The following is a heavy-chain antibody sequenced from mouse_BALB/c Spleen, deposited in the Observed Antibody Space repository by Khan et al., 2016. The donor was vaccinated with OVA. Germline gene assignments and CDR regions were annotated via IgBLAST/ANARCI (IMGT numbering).Heavy chain of an antibody. CDR3: AREGYSPGFAY. D-gene: IGHD2-3*01. V-gene: IGHV14-1*02. Sequence: VQLQQSGAELVRPGALVKLSCKASGFNIKDYYIHWVKQRPEQGLEWIGWIDPANGNTIYDPKFLGKASITADTSSNTAYLQLSSLTSKDTAVYYCAREGYSPGFAYWGQGTMVTVSA. CDR2: IDPANGNT. CDR1: GFNIKDYY. J-gene: IGHJ3*01.